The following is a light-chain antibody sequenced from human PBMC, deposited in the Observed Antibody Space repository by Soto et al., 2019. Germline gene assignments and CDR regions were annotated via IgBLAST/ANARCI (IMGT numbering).Light chain of an antibody. J-gene: IGLJ2*01. CDR2: AVD. CDR3: FSHTRSSTL. Sequence: QSALTQPASVSGSPGQSITISCTGINSDVGSFEYVSWYQQHPGKAPKLIVYAVDLRPSGVSSRFSGSKSGNTASLTISGLQAEDEADYHCFSHTRSSTLFGGGTQLTVL. V-gene: IGLV2-14*03. CDR1: NSDVGSFEY.